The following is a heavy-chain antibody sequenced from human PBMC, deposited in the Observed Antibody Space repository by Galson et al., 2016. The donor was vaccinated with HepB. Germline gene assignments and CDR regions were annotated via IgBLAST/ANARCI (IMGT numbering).Heavy chain of an antibody. J-gene: IGHJ5*01. CDR3: ATGPDILTSYFDS. Sequence: SLRLSCPASGFTFSQYAMIWVRQAPETGLDWVSTITPTGGTTYYADSVEGRFTMSRDNSQNTRFLQMDSLRAEDTALYFCATGPDILTSYFDSWGQGTLVTVSS. V-gene: IGHV3-23*01. D-gene: IGHD3-9*01. CDR1: GFTFSQYA. CDR2: ITPTGGTT.